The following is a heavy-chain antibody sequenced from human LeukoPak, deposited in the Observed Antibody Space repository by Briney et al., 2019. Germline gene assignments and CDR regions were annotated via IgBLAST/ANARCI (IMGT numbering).Heavy chain of an antibody. CDR1: GGSISSYY. D-gene: IGHD2-15*01. CDR3: ARVVVVAADDAFDI. Sequence: PSETLSLTCTVSGGSISSYYWSWIRQPPGKGLEWLGYIYYSGSTNYNPSLKSRVTISVDTSKNQFSLKLSSVTAADTAVYYCARVVVVAADDAFDIWGQGTMVTVSS. V-gene: IGHV4-59*01. CDR2: IYYSGST. J-gene: IGHJ3*02.